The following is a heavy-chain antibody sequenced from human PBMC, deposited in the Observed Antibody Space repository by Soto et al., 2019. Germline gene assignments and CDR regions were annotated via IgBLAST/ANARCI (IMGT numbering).Heavy chain of an antibody. CDR3: AKDSGSSWYSYTDY. J-gene: IGHJ4*02. CDR2: ISGSGGST. D-gene: IGHD6-13*01. CDR1: GFTFSSYA. V-gene: IGHV3-23*01. Sequence: GGSLRLSCAASGFTFSSYAMSWVRQAPGKGLEWVSAISGSGGSTYYADSVKGRFTISRDNSKNTLYLQMNSLRAEDTAVYYCAKDSGSSWYSYTDYWGQGTLVTVSS.